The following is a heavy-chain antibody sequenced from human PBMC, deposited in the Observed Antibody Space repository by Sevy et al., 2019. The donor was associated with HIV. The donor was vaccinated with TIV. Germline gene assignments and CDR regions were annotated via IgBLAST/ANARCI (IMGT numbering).Heavy chain of an antibody. Sequence: ASVKVSCKASGYTFTSYDINWVRQATGQGLEWMGWMNPNSGNRGYAQKFQGRVTMNRNTSISTAYMELSSPRSEDPAEYYCPRARRKLSIHRGWGYWFDRWGQGTLVTVSS. V-gene: IGHV1-8*01. J-gene: IGHJ5*02. CDR1: GYTFTSYD. CDR2: MNPNSGNR. CDR3: PRARRKLSIHRGWGYWFDR. D-gene: IGHD2-21*01.